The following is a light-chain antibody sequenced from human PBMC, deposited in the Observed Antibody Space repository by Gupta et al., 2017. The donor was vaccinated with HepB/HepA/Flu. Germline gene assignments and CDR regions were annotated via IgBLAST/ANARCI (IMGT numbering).Light chain of an antibody. CDR1: QTVSSW. CDR3: QQSHT. V-gene: IGKV1-5*03. J-gene: IGKJ2*01. CDR2: KTS. Sequence: DIEMTQSPSTLSAYVGDRVTITCRASQTVSSWLAWYQHQPGRAHKLLIYKTSTLESGVPSRLCGSGSWTEFTLTLPRHEADDFETYYCQQSHTFGQGTKLEIK.